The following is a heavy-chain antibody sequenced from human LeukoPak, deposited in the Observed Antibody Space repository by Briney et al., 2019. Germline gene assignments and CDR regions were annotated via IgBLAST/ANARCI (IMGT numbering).Heavy chain of an antibody. J-gene: IGHJ3*02. CDR1: GGSISSGGYY. V-gene: IGHV4-31*03. CDR2: NYYSGST. CDR3: ARTQRITMVRGITYAFDI. D-gene: IGHD3-10*01. Sequence: PSETLSLTCTVSGGSISSGGYYLSWIRQHPGKGLECIGYNYYSGSTYYNPSLKSRVTIAVDTSKYQFSLKLSSVTAADTAVYYCARTQRITMVRGITYAFDIWGQGTMVTVSS.